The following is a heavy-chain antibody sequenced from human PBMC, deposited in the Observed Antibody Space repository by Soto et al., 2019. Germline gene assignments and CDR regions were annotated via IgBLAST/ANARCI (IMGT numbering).Heavy chain of an antibody. D-gene: IGHD3-10*01. CDR2: VIPILGAS. V-gene: IGHV1-69*08. J-gene: IGHJ4*02. CDR3: ARSRGSYYSNFDS. Sequence: QVQLVQSGAEVKKPGSSVKVSCKASADTFTGYTVTWVRQAPGQGLEWVGRVIPILGASNFAQKFQGRVTISADKSTHTAYMVLTGLTSEDTAVYYWARSRGSYYSNFDSWGQGTLVTVSS. CDR1: ADTFTGYT.